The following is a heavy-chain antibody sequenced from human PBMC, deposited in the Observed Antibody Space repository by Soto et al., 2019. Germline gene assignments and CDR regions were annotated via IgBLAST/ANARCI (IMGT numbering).Heavy chain of an antibody. V-gene: IGHV1-69*05. CDR1: GGTFSSYA. CDR3: ARGHYFDY. J-gene: IGHJ4*02. Sequence: SVKVSCKASGGTFSSYAISWVRQAPGQGLEWMGGIIPIFDTADYAQKLQGRVTMTTDTSTSTAYMELRNLRSDDTAVYYCARGHYFDYWGQGTLVTVSS. CDR2: IIPIFDTA.